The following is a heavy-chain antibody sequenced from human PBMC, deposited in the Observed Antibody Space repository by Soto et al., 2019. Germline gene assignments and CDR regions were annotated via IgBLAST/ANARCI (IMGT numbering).Heavy chain of an antibody. CDR1: GYTFTGYC. Sequence: VASVKVSCKASGYTFTGYCMHWVRQAPGQGLEWMGWINPNSGGTNYAQKFQGRVTMTRDTSISTAYMELSRLRSDDTAVYYCARSSGITDSSDVWGQGTTVTVSS. J-gene: IGHJ6*02. CDR2: INPNSGGT. V-gene: IGHV1-2*02. CDR3: ARSSGITDSSDV. D-gene: IGHD3-3*01.